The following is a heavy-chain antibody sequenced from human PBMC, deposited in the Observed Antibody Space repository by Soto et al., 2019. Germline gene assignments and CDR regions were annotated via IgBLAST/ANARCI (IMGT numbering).Heavy chain of an antibody. V-gene: IGHV3-30*18. D-gene: IGHD2-15*01. J-gene: IGHJ4*02. CDR1: GVTFSSDG. CDR3: AKDLRIVVVVAALDY. Sequence: QVQLVESGGGVVQPGRSLRLSCAASGVTFSSDGMHWVRQAPGKGLEWVAVISYDGSNKYYADSVKGRFTLSRDNSNNTLYVQMNRLRAEDTAVYYCAKDLRIVVVVAALDYWGQGTLVTVAS. CDR2: ISYDGSNK.